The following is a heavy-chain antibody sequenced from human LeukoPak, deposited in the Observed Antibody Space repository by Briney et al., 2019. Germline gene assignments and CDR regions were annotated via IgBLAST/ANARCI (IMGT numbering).Heavy chain of an antibody. Sequence: SETLSLTCTVSGGSISSSSYYWGWIRQPPGKGLEWIGSIYYSGSTYYNPSLESRVTISVDTSKNQFSLKLSSVTAADTAVYYCASHTIFGVVKIQNWFDPWGQGTLVTVSS. V-gene: IGHV4-39*01. CDR3: ASHTIFGVVKIQNWFDP. CDR2: IYYSGST. J-gene: IGHJ5*02. D-gene: IGHD3-3*01. CDR1: GGSISSSSYY.